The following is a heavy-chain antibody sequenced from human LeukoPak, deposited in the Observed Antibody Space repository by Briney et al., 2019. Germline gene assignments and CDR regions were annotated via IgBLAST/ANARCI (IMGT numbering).Heavy chain of an antibody. Sequence: GESLKISCKGSGYSFTSYWIGWVRQMPGKGLEWMGIIYTGDSDTRYSPSFQGQVTISADKSISTAYLQWSSLKASDTAMYYCAKYYYDSSGYQYYFDYWGQGTLVTVSS. V-gene: IGHV5-51*01. J-gene: IGHJ4*02. CDR2: IYTGDSDT. CDR1: GYSFTSYW. CDR3: AKYYYDSSGYQYYFDY. D-gene: IGHD3-22*01.